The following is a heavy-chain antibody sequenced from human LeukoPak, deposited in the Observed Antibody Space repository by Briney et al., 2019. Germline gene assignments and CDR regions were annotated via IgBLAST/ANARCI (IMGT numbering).Heavy chain of an antibody. D-gene: IGHD6-6*01. CDR2: IKQDGSEK. Sequence: GGSLRLSCAASGFTFSSYWMSWVRQAPGKGLEWVANIKQDGSEKYYVDSVKGQFTISRDNAKNSLYLQMNSLRAEDTAVYYCARVGLGSSSSSSPVPKPFDYWGQGTLVTVSS. CDR1: GFTFSSYW. CDR3: ARVGLGSSSSSSPVPKPFDY. V-gene: IGHV3-7*01. J-gene: IGHJ4*02.